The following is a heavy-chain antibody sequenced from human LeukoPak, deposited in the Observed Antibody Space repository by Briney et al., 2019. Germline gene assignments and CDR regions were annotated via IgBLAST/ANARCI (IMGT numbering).Heavy chain of an antibody. D-gene: IGHD1-26*01. CDR3: ARHVGGSYWYAFDI. V-gene: IGHV4-59*08. Sequence: SETPSLTCTVSGGSISSYYWSWIRQPPGKGLEWIGYIYYSGSTNYNPSLKSRVTISVDTSKNQFSLKLGSVTAADTAVYYCARHVGGSYWYAFDIWGQGTMVTVSS. J-gene: IGHJ3*02. CDR2: IYYSGST. CDR1: GGSISSYY.